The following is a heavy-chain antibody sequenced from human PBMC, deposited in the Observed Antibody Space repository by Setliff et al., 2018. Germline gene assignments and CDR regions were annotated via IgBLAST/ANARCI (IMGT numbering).Heavy chain of an antibody. V-gene: IGHV3-21*06. CDR2: XXXXXXXX. CDR3: ARAPLGKFGSAVEYFHH. CDR1: GLTLTPYT. D-gene: IGHD2-15*01. Sequence: GGSLRLSCAASGLTLTPYTMTWVRQAPGXXXXXVSSXXXXXXXXXXXDSVKGXXTISRDNAKNTLYLQMNSLRADDTAVYYCARAPLGKFGSAVEYFHHWGQGTLVTVSS. J-gene: IGHJ1*01.